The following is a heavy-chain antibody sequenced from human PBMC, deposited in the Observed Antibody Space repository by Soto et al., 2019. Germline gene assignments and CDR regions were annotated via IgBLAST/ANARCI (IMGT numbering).Heavy chain of an antibody. D-gene: IGHD3-22*01. CDR2: ISSNGGST. J-gene: IGHJ4*02. Sequence: PGGSLRLSCAASGFTFSSYAMHWVRQAPGKGLEYVSVISSNGGSTYYANSVKGRFTISRDNSKNTLYLQMGSLRAEDMAVYYCAKAIYYHYRSGHYIFDYRSQGTLVPVSS. CDR3: AKAIYYHYRSGHYIFDY. CDR1: GFTFSSYA. V-gene: IGHV3-64*01.